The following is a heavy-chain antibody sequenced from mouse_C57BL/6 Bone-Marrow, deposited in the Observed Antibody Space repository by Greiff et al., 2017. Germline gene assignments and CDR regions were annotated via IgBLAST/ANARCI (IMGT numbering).Heavy chain of an antibody. D-gene: IGHD3-3*01. Sequence: VQLQQPGAELVKPGASVKLSCKASGYTFTSYWMQWVKQRPGQGLEWIGEIDPSDSYTNYNQKFKGKATLTVDTSSSTAYMQLSSLTSEDSAVYYCAREGQFDYWGQGTTLTVSS. CDR1: GYTFTSYW. CDR2: IDPSDSYT. V-gene: IGHV1-50*01. CDR3: AREGQFDY. J-gene: IGHJ2*01.